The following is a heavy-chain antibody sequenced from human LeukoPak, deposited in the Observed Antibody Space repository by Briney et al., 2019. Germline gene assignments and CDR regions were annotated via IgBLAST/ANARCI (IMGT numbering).Heavy chain of an antibody. D-gene: IGHD3-16*01. V-gene: IGHV3-7*01. J-gene: IGHJ5*02. CDR1: GLTFSTYW. CDR2: IKEDGSAK. CDR3: ARLLGEPTIYDL. Sequence: PGGSLRLSCAASGLTFSTYWMSWVRQAPGKGLEWVANIKEDGSAKYYVDSVKGRFIISRDNAKNSLSLQMNSLRAEDTAMYYCARLLGEPTIYDLWGQGTLVTVSS.